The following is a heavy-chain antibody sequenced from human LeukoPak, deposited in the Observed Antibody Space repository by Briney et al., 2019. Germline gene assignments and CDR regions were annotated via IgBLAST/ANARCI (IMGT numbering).Heavy chain of an antibody. CDR3: ARVGYYDSSGYLDY. CDR2: IYSSGST. V-gene: IGHV4-59*01. Sequence: PSETLSLTCTVSGVSISSYYWSWIRQPPGKGLEWIGYIYSSGSTKYNPSLQSRVTISVDTSENQFSLNLYSVTAADTAVYYCARVGYYDSSGYLDYWGQGTQVTVSS. J-gene: IGHJ4*02. CDR1: GVSISSYY. D-gene: IGHD3-22*01.